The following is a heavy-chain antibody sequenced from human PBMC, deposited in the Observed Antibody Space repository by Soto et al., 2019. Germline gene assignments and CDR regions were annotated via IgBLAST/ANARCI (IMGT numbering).Heavy chain of an antibody. J-gene: IGHJ4*02. Sequence: ETLSLTCAVYGGFFSGYFWSWVRQAPGKGLEWIGETYHVGIPSYNPSLKGRVSIPVDKSNNQFLLNLNSLTAADAAMYYCAPRPPGVVVSFLLTPPWGQGTQVTVSS. CDR1: GGFFSGYF. CDR3: APRPPGVVVSFLLTPP. D-gene: IGHD2-21*01. CDR2: TYHVGIP. V-gene: IGHV4-34*01.